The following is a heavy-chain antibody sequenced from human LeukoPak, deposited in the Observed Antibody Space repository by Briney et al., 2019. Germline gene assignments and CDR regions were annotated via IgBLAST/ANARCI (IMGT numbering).Heavy chain of an antibody. V-gene: IGHV4-59*01. D-gene: IGHD6-19*01. CDR3: ATATLGSGWLQGEYFQH. J-gene: IGHJ1*01. Sequence: SETLSLTCAVYGGSISSYYWSWIRQPPGKGLEWIGYIYYSGSTNYNPSLKSRVTISVDTSKNQFSLKLSSVTAADTAVYYCATATLGSGWLQGEYFQHWGQGTLVTVSS. CDR1: GGSISSYY. CDR2: IYYSGST.